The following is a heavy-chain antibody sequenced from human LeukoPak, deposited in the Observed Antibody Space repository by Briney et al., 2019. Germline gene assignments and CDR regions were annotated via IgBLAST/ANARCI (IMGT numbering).Heavy chain of an antibody. Sequence: SETLSLTCTVSGGSISSGGYYWSWIRQPPGKGLEWIGYIYHSGSTYYNPSLKSRVTISVDRSKNQFSLKLSSVTAADTAVYYCAGGSSEYQLLPPHWGQGTLVTVSS. D-gene: IGHD2-2*01. J-gene: IGHJ4*02. V-gene: IGHV4-30-2*01. CDR1: GGSISSGGYY. CDR2: IYHSGST. CDR3: AGGSSEYQLLPPH.